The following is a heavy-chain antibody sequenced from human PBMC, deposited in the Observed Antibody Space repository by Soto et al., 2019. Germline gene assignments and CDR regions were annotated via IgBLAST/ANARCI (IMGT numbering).Heavy chain of an antibody. D-gene: IGHD1-26*01. J-gene: IGHJ5*02. V-gene: IGHV3-53*01. CDR3: ARHRHNRGKVGATSPLDP. CDR1: GFAVSVNY. CDR2: HYSGGST. Sequence: PGGRVSLSCAISGFAVSVNYLSAVLQSPGKGLEWVSVHYSGGSTYYADSVQGRFTISRDKSNNTLYLQMRRVRAEDTAVYFCARHRHNRGKVGATSPLDPWGQGTRVTVSS.